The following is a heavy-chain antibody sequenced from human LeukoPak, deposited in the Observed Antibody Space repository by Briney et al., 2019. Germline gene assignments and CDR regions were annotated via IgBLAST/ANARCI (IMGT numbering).Heavy chain of an antibody. J-gene: IGHJ5*02. V-gene: IGHV4-61*01. CDR3: ASNLSGSYYNWFDP. Sequence: SETLSLTCTVSGGPVSSGSYYWSWIRQPPGKGLEWIGYIYYSGSTNYNPSLKSRVTISVDTSKNQFSLKLSSVTAADTAVYYCASNLSGSYYNWFDPWGQGTLVTVSS. CDR1: GGPVSSGSYY. CDR2: IYYSGST. D-gene: IGHD1-26*01.